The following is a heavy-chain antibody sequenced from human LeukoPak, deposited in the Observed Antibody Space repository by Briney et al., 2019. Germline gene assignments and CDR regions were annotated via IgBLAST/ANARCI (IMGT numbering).Heavy chain of an antibody. V-gene: IGHV4-34*01. CDR1: GGSFSGYY. Sequence: SETLSLTCAVYGGSFSGYYWSWIRQPPGRGLEWIGEINHSGSTNYNPSLKSRVTISVDTSKNQFSLKLSSVTAADTAVYYCARLTTMVRGVIRSRSWFDPWGQGTLVTVSS. CDR2: INHSGST. J-gene: IGHJ5*02. D-gene: IGHD3-10*01. CDR3: ARLTTMVRGVIRSRSWFDP.